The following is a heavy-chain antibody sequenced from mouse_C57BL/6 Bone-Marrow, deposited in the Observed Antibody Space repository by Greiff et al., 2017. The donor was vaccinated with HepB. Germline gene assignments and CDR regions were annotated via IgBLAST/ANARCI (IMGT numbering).Heavy chain of an antibody. D-gene: IGHD1-1*01. Sequence: ESGPGLVKPSQSLSLTCSVTGYSITSGYYWNWIRQFPGNKLEWMGYISYDGSNNYNPSLKNRISITRDTSKNQFFLKLNSVTTEDTATYYCARGHYGSSLDYWGQGTTLTVSS. CDR2: ISYDGSN. CDR1: GYSITSGYY. J-gene: IGHJ2*01. CDR3: ARGHYGSSLDY. V-gene: IGHV3-6*01.